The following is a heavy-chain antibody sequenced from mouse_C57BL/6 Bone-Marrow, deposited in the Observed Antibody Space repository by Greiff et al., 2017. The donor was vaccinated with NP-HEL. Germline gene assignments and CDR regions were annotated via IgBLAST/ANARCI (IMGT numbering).Heavy chain of an antibody. V-gene: IGHV1-80*01. CDR1: GYAFSSYW. CDR2: IYSGDGDT. J-gene: IGHJ4*01. CDR3: ARGDYGSSRFGYAMDY. D-gene: IGHD1-1*01. Sequence: QVQLQQSGAELVKPGASVKISCKASGYAFSSYWMNWVKERPGKGLEWIGQIYSGDGDTKYHGKFKGKATLTADKFSSTAYMKVGSLTSEDSAVYFCARGDYGSSRFGYAMDYWGQGTSVTVSS.